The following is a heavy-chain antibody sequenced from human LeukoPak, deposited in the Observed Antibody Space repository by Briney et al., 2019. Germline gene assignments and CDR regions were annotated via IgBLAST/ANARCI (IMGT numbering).Heavy chain of an antibody. CDR2: IYYSGST. CDR3: ARAGGSNGY. V-gene: IGHV4-31*03. D-gene: IGHD5-12*01. J-gene: IGHJ4*02. CDR1: GGSINSGGYY. Sequence: SETLSLTCTVSGGSINSGGYYWGWIRQHPGTGLEWIGYIYYSGSTYYNPSLKSRVSISIDTSKTQFSLKLSSITAADTAVYYCARAGGSNGYWGQGTLVTVSS.